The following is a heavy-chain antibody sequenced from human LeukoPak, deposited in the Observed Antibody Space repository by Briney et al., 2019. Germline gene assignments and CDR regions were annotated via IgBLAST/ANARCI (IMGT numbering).Heavy chain of an antibody. Sequence: GGSLRLSCAPSGFTFNSYWFHWVRQAPGKGLVWVSRINSDGSDTIYADSVKGRFTISRDNAKSTVYLQMNSVKAEDTAVYYCARGGYHHGFDIWGQGTMVTVSS. CDR2: INSDGSDT. V-gene: IGHV3-74*01. D-gene: IGHD2-15*01. CDR3: ARGGYHHGFDI. CDR1: GFTFNSYW. J-gene: IGHJ3*02.